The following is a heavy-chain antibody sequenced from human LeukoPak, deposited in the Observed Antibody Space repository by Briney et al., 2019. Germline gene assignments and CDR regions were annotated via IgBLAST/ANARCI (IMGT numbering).Heavy chain of an antibody. CDR1: GYTFTSYG. V-gene: IGHV1-18*01. CDR3: ARDSLLAAPYTDH. Sequence: ASVKVSCKASGYTFTSYGISWVRQAPGQGLEWMGWISDYSGNPNYAQKFQGSVTMTADTFTSTAYMELRSLRSDDTAVYFCARDSLLAAPYTDHWGQGTLVTVSS. CDR2: ISDYSGNP. J-gene: IGHJ4*02. D-gene: IGHD3-10*01.